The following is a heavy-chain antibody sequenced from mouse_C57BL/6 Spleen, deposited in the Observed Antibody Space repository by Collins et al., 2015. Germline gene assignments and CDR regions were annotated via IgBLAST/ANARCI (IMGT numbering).Heavy chain of an antibody. D-gene: IGHD1-1*01. CDR2: INPNNGGT. V-gene: IGHV1-18*01. CDR1: GYSFTDYN. Sequence: EFQLQQSGPELVKPGASVKISCKASGYSFTDYNMNWVKQSHGKSLEWIGDINPNNGGTSYNQKFKGKATLTVDKSSSTAYMELRSLTSEDSAVYYCARDYYGSSWYFDVWGTGTTVTVSS. J-gene: IGHJ1*03. CDR3: ARDYYGSSWYFDV.